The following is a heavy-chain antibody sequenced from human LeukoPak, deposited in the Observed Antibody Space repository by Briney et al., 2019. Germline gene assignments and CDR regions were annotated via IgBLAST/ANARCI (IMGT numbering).Heavy chain of an antibody. J-gene: IGHJ3*02. D-gene: IGHD4-23*01. CDR3: ARHVCGGNGYHAFDI. V-gene: IGHV5-51*01. Sequence: GESLKISCKGFGYRFTSYWIGWVRQMPGKGLEWMGIIYPGDSDTKYSPSYQGQVTISADKSISTAYLQWSSLKASDTAMYYCARHVCGGNGYHAFDIWGQGTMVTVSS. CDR2: IYPGDSDT. CDR1: GYRFTSYW.